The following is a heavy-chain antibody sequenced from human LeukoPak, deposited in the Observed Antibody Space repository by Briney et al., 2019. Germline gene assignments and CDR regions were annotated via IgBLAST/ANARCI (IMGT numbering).Heavy chain of an antibody. CDR2: IRFDGSNK. D-gene: IGHD3-22*01. V-gene: IGHV3-30*02. J-gene: IGHJ4*02. CDR1: GFTFSSCG. CDR3: ARGRSGYYSGLFDY. Sequence: GGSLRLSCAASGFTFSSCGMHWVRQAPGKGLEWVAFIRFDGSNKYYTDSVKGRFTLSRDNSKNTLYLQMNSLRAEDTAVYYCARGRSGYYSGLFDYWGQGTLVTVSS.